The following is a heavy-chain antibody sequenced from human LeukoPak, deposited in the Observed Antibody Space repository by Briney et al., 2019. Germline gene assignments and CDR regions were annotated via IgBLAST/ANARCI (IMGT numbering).Heavy chain of an antibody. V-gene: IGHV3-21*01. CDR2: ISSSSSYI. CDR3: ARDTGYCSSTSCPLQH. Sequence: GGSLRLSCAASGFTFSSYSMNWVRQAPGKGLEWVSSISSSSSYIYYADSVKGRSTISRDSAKNSLYLQMNSLRAEDTAVYYCARDTGYCSSTSCPLQHWGQGTLVTVSS. CDR1: GFTFSSYS. J-gene: IGHJ1*01. D-gene: IGHD2-2*01.